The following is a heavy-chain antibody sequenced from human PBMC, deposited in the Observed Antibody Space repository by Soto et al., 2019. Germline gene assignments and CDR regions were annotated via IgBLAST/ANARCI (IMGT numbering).Heavy chain of an antibody. CDR3: ARGRDEYKLVNV. V-gene: IGHV4-34*01. Sequence: QVQLQQWGAGLLKPSETLSLTCAVSGGSLSDYYWPWIRQSPGKGLEWIGEIHPSGSTYYNPSLRSRVTISVDTSKNQFSLKLTSLTAADTAIYYCARGRDEYKLVNVWGHGTTLTVSS. D-gene: IGHD1-1*01. CDR1: GGSLSDYY. CDR2: IHPSGST. J-gene: IGHJ6*02.